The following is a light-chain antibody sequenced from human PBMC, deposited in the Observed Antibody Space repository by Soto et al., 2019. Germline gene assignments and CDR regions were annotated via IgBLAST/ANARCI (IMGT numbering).Light chain of an antibody. CDR1: SGHSNYA. CDR3: QTWDTGISVV. J-gene: IGLJ2*01. CDR2: LNNDGSH. V-gene: IGLV4-69*01. Sequence: QPVLTQSPSASASLGASVKLTCTLSSGHSNYAIAWHQQQPEKGTRYLMKLNNDGSHSKGDGIPDRFSGSSSGAERYLTISNLQSEDESDYYCQTWDTGISVVFGGGTKLTVL.